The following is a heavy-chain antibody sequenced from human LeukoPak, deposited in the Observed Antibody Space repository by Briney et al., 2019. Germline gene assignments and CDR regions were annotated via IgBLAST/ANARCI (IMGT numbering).Heavy chain of an antibody. V-gene: IGHV3-21*01. CDR3: ARGGDYDILTGYYV. D-gene: IGHD3-9*01. CDR2: ITTSSSYI. CDR1: GFTFSTYR. Sequence: GGSLRLSCAASGFTFSTYRMNWVRQAPGKGLEWVSSITTSSSYIYYADSVKGRFTVSRDNAKNSLYLQMNSLRAEDTAVYYCARGGDYDILTGYYVWGQGTLVTVSS. J-gene: IGHJ4*02.